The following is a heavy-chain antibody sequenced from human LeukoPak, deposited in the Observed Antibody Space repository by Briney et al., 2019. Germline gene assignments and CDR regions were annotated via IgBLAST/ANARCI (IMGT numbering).Heavy chain of an antibody. D-gene: IGHD6-13*01. CDR1: GGSFSGYY. J-gene: IGHJ5*02. V-gene: IGHV4-34*01. CDR3: ARIRPKRPLGSSWST. CDR2: INHSGST. Sequence: SETLSLTCAVYGGSFSGYYWSWIRQPPGKGLEWIGEINHSGSTNYNPSLKSRVTISVDTSKNQFSLKLSSVTAADTAVYYYARIRPKRPLGSSWSTWGQGTLVTVSS.